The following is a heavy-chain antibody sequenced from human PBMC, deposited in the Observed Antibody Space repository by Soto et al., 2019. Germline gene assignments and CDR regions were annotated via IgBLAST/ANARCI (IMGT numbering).Heavy chain of an antibody. J-gene: IGHJ6*02. V-gene: IGHV5-51*01. CDR2: IYPGDSDT. Sequence: PGESMKISCKGSVYSFTSYWIGWVRQMPGKGLEWMGIIYPGDSDTRYSPSFQGQVTISADKSISTAYLQWSSLKASDTAMYYFHRQAGIAAAKYGRDVWGQGTTGTVYS. CDR1: VYSFTSYW. D-gene: IGHD6-13*01. CDR3: HRQAGIAAAKYGRDV.